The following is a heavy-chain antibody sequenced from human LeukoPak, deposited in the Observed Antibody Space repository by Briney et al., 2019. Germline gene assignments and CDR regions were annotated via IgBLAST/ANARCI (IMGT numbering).Heavy chain of an antibody. Sequence: SETLSLTCTVSGGSISSYYWSWIQQPPGKGLEWIGYIYYSGSTSYNPSLKSRVTISVDTSKNQFSLKLSSVPAADTAVYYCARVDTAKKVDYWGQGTLVTVSS. CDR3: ARVDTAKKVDY. CDR2: IYYSGST. CDR1: GGSISSYY. V-gene: IGHV4-59*01. J-gene: IGHJ4*02. D-gene: IGHD5-18*01.